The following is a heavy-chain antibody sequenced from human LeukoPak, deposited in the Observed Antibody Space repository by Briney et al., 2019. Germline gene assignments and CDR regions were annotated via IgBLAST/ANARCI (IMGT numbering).Heavy chain of an antibody. Sequence: PGGSLRLSCAASGFSFNNYATTWVRQAPVKGLEWVSLISNTGDTTYYADSVKGRLTISRDNSKNTLYLHMTSLRAEDTAVYYCAKSDYGAYAHYFDQWGQGTLVTVSS. V-gene: IGHV3-23*01. CDR1: GFSFNNYA. CDR3: AKSDYGAYAHYFDQ. D-gene: IGHD4-17*01. J-gene: IGHJ4*02. CDR2: ISNTGDTT.